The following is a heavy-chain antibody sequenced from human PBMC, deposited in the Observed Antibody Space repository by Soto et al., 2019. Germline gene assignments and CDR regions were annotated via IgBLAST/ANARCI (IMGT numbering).Heavy chain of an antibody. CDR1: GGSISSGGYS. D-gene: IGHD5-18*01. CDR2: IYYSGST. Sequence: SETLSLTCAVSGGSISSGGYSWSWIRQPPGKGLEWIGYIYYSGSTNYNPSLKSRVTISVDTSKNQFSLKLSSVTAADTAVYYCARLIQLWPHNWFDPWGQGTLVTVSS. J-gene: IGHJ5*02. V-gene: IGHV4-61*08. CDR3: ARLIQLWPHNWFDP.